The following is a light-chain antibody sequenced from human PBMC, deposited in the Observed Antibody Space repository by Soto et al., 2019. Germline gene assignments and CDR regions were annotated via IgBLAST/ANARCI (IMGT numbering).Light chain of an antibody. CDR1: SSTIGAGYH. V-gene: IGLV1-40*01. Sequence: QSALTQPPSVSGAPGQRVTISCTGSSSTIGAGYHVHWYQQLPGTAPKLLIYYNNNRPSGVPDRFSGSKSGTSASLAITGLQAEDEGDYYCQSYDASLSGSVVFGGGTKLTVL. J-gene: IGLJ2*01. CDR3: QSYDASLSGSVV. CDR2: YNN.